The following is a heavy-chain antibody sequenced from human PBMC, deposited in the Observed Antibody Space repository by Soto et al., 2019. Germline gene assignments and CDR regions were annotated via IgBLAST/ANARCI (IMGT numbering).Heavy chain of an antibody. D-gene: IGHD2-21*02. V-gene: IGHV3-11*01. Sequence: QVQLVESGGGLVKPGGSLRLSCAASGFTFSDYFMAWIRQPPGKGLEWLSYISSSGSTIYYADSVKGRFTISRDNAKNSLYLQMNSLRAEDTALYYCAIVTEAYCGGDCYVTDAFDIWGQGTMVTVSS. CDR3: AIVTEAYCGGDCYVTDAFDI. J-gene: IGHJ3*02. CDR2: ISSSGSTI. CDR1: GFTFSDYF.